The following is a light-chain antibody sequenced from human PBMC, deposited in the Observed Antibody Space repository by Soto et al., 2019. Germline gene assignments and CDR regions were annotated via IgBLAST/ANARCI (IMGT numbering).Light chain of an antibody. J-gene: IGLJ3*02. CDR2: EVT. Sequence: QSVLPQPPSASGSPGQSVTISCTGTSSHVGGYNYVSWYQQYPGRAPKLMIYEVTKRPSGVPDRFSGSKSGNTASLTVSGLQAEDEADYYCSSYAASNNFYFVFGGGTKVTVL. V-gene: IGLV2-8*01. CDR3: SSYAASNNFYFV. CDR1: SSHVGGYNY.